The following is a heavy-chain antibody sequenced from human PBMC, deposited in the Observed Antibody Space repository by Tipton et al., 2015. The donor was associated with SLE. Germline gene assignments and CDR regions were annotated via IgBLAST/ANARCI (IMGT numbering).Heavy chain of an antibody. CDR2: TFDSGST. V-gene: IGHV4-59*12. CDR3: ARDTSFDH. D-gene: IGHD2/OR15-2a*01. J-gene: IGHJ4*02. CDR1: GGSISGFH. Sequence: GLVKPSETLSLTCSVSGGSISGFHWSWIRQSPGKGLEWVGSTFDSGSTNSNPSLESRVTISVDASRNQFSLNLRFVTAADTAVYYCARDTSFDHWGQGTLVTVSS.